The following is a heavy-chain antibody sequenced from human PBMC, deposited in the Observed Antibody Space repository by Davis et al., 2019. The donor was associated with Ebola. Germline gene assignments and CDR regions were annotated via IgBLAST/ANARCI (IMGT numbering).Heavy chain of an antibody. J-gene: IGHJ5*02. V-gene: IGHV3-13*01. D-gene: IGHD3-3*01. CDR2: IGTAGDT. CDR1: GFTFSSYD. Sequence: GESLKISCAASGFTFSSYDMHWVRQATGKGLEWVSAIGTAGDTYYPGSVKGRFTISRENAKNSLYLQMNSLRAEDTAVYYCAKGSNYDFWSGSNWFDPWGQGTLVTVSS. CDR3: AKGSNYDFWSGSNWFDP.